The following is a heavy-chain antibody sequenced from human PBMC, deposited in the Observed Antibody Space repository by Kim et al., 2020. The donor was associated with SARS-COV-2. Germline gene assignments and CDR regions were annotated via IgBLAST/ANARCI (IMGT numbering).Heavy chain of an antibody. CDR1: GGTFSSYA. CDR3: ARGGGYDILTGKFGLAGAFDI. D-gene: IGHD3-9*01. Sequence: SVKVSCKASGGTFSSYAISWVRQAPGQGLEWMGGIIPIFGTANYAQKFQGRVTITADESTSTAYMELSSLRSEDTAVYYCARGGGYDILTGKFGLAGAFDIWGQGTMVTVSS. CDR2: IIPIFGTA. V-gene: IGHV1-69*13. J-gene: IGHJ3*02.